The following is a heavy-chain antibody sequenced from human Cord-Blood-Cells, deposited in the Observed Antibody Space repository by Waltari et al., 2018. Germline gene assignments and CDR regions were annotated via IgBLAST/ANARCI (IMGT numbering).Heavy chain of an antibody. D-gene: IGHD6-6*01. CDR3: ATDQIAARPGYYYYYYMDV. CDR1: GYTLTELS. J-gene: IGHJ6*03. Sequence: QVPLVQSGAEVTKPGASVKASCKVSGYTLTELSMPWVRHAPGKGLEWMGGFDPEDGETIYEQKCQGRVTMTEDTSTDTAYMELSSLRSEDTAVYYCATDQIAARPGYYYYYYMDVWGKGTTVTVSS. V-gene: IGHV1-24*01. CDR2: FDPEDGET.